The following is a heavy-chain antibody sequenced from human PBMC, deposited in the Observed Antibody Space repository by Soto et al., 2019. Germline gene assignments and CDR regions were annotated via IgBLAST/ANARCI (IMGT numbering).Heavy chain of an antibody. CDR1: GFTFSSYS. CDR3: VIDLSGYYSIDY. D-gene: IGHD3-3*01. Sequence: PGGSLRLSCAASGFTFSSYSMIWVRQAPGKGLEWLSYISSRSTTIFHTDSVKGRFTISRDNAKNSLYLQMNSLRDEDTAVYYCVIDLSGYYSIDYWGRAALFTVSS. CDR2: ISSRSTTI. J-gene: IGHJ4*02. V-gene: IGHV3-48*02.